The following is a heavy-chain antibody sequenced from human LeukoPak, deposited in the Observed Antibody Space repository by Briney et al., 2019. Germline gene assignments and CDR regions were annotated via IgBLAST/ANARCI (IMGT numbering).Heavy chain of an antibody. V-gene: IGHV4-34*01. CDR2: INHSGST. D-gene: IGHD4-17*01. J-gene: IGHJ4*02. CDR1: GGSFSGYY. Sequence: SETLSLTCAVYGGSFSGYYWSWIRQPPGKGLEWIGEINHSGSTNYNPSLKSRVTISVDTSKNQFSLKLSSVTAADTAVYYCARHAWDDYGFFDYWGQGTLVTVSS. CDR3: ARHAWDDYGFFDY.